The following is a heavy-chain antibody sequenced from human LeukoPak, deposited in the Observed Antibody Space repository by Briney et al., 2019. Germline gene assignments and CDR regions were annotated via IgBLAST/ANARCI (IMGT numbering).Heavy chain of an antibody. J-gene: IGHJ4*02. D-gene: IGHD3-3*01. Sequence: VASVKVCCKASGYNFNAYYMHWVRQAPGQGLEWMGWINPNSGGTNYAQKFQGRVTLTRDTSINIVYMEVNRLTSDDTVVYYCARGEWLVLGDHWGQRTPVTVSS. CDR1: GYNFNAYY. V-gene: IGHV1-2*02. CDR3: ARGEWLVLGDH. CDR2: INPNSGGT.